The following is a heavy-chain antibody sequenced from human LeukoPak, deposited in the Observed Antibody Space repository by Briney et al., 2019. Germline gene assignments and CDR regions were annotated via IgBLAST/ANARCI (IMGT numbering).Heavy chain of an antibody. D-gene: IGHD6-19*01. CDR3: ARGEYSSGWLDYYYYYGMDV. CDR2: MNPNSGNT. CDR1: GYTFTGYY. Sequence: ASVKVSCKASGYTFTGYYMHWVRQATGQGLEWMGWMNPNSGNTGYAQKFQGRVTMTRNTSISTAYMELSSLRSEDTAVYYCARGEYSSGWLDYYYYYGMDVWGQGTTVTVSS. J-gene: IGHJ6*02. V-gene: IGHV1-8*02.